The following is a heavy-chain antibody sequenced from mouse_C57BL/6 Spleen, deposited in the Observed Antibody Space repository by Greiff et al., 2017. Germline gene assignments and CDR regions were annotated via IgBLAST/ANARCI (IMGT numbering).Heavy chain of an antibody. V-gene: IGHV2-4*01. CDR2: IWSGGST. Sequence: VQLQQSGPGLVQPSQCLSITCTVSGFSFTSYGVHWVRQPPGKGLEWLGVIWSGGSTDYYAAFISRLSIIKDNSKSQVFFKMNRLQADDTAIYYCAAGVVEKYFDVWGTGTTVTVSS. J-gene: IGHJ1*03. CDR1: GFSFTSYG. CDR3: AAGVVEKYFDV. D-gene: IGHD1-1*01.